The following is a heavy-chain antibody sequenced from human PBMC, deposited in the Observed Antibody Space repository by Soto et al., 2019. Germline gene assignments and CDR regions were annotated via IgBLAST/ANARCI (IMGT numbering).Heavy chain of an antibody. CDR3: ARGTYSSSSDY. V-gene: IGHV4-59*01. CDR1: GGSISSYY. Sequence: SETLSLTCTVSGGSISSYYWSWIRQPPGKGLEWIGYIYYSGSTNYNPSLKSRVTISVDTSKNQFSLKLSSVTAADTAVYYCARGTYSSSSDYWGQGTLVTVSS. CDR2: IYYSGST. J-gene: IGHJ4*02. D-gene: IGHD6-6*01.